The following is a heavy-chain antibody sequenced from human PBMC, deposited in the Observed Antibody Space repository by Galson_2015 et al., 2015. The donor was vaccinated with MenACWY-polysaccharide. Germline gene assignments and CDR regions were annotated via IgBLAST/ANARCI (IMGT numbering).Heavy chain of an antibody. CDR2: ISFDGSNQ. D-gene: IGHD6-19*01. V-gene: IGHV3-30-3*01. CDR3: ARGTGYSSLGY. CDR1: GFTFSSYA. Sequence: SLRLSCAASGFTFSSYAMYWVRQAPGKGLQWVAVISFDGSNQYYADSVKGRFTISRDNSKNTLYLQMNSLRAEDTAVYYCARGTGYSSLGYWGQGTLVTVSS. J-gene: IGHJ4*02.